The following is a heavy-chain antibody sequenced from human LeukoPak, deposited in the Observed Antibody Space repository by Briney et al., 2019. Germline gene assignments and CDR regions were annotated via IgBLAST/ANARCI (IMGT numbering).Heavy chain of an antibody. J-gene: IGHJ4*02. Sequence: GGSLRLSCAASGFTFSDYYMSWIRQAPGKGLEWVSYISSSGSTIYYADSVKGRFTISRDNAKNSLYLQMNSLRAEDTAVYYCARVPILEWTIILYYFDYWGQGTLVTVSS. CDR3: ARVPILEWTIILYYFDY. CDR2: ISSSGSTI. V-gene: IGHV3-11*04. D-gene: IGHD3-3*01. CDR1: GFTFSDYY.